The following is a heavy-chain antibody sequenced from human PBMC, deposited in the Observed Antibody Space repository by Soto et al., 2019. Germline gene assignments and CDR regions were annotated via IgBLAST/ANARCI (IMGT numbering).Heavy chain of an antibody. CDR3: ARGDYGGNSFDY. Sequence: SETLALTCTVSGGSISSGGYYWSWIRQHPGKGLEWIGYIYYSGSTYYNPSLKSRVTISVDTSKNQFSLKLSSVTAADTAVYYCARGDYGGNSFDYWGQGTLVTVSS. D-gene: IGHD4-17*01. V-gene: IGHV4-31*03. J-gene: IGHJ4*02. CDR2: IYYSGST. CDR1: GGSISSGGYY.